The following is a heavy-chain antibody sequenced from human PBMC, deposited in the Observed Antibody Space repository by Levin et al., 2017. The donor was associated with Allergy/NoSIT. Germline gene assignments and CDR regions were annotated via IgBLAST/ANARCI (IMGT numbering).Heavy chain of an antibody. CDR2: IYHSGST. V-gene: IGHV4-4*02. CDR1: GGSISSSNW. CDR3: ARGVAAAGLFYFDY. J-gene: IGHJ4*02. Sequence: SETLSLTCAVSGGSISSSNWWSWVRQPPGKGLEWIGEIYHSGSTNYNPSLKSRVTISVDKSKNQFSLKLTSVTAADTAVYYCARGVAAAGLFYFDYWGQGTLVTVSS. D-gene: IGHD6-13*01.